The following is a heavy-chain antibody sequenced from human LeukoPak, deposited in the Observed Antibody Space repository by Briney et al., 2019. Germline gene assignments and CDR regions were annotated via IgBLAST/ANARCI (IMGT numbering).Heavy chain of an antibody. CDR2: IYSSGST. V-gene: IGHV4-61*02. CDR1: SGSIRSDSYY. CDR3: AREGIVVIPAGYSYQIDS. D-gene: IGHD2-2*01. J-gene: IGHJ4*02. Sequence: KASETLSLTCIVSSGSIRSDSYYWSWIRQPAGKGLEWIGRIYSSGSTNYNPSLKSRVVISVDTSKNQFSLELSSVTAADTAVYYCAREGIVVIPAGYSYQIDSWGQGTLVTVSS.